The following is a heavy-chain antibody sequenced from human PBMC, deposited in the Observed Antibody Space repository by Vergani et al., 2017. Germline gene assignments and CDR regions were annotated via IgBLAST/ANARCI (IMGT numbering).Heavy chain of an antibody. Sequence: QVQLQESGPGLVKPSETLSLTCAVSGYSISSGYYWGWIRQPPGKGLEWIGSIYHSGSTYSNPSLKSQVTISVDTSKNQFSLKLSSVTAADTAVYYCARRDSSGPVGYWGQGTLVTVSS. J-gene: IGHJ4*02. D-gene: IGHD3-22*01. V-gene: IGHV4-38-2*01. CDR3: ARRDSSGPVGY. CDR2: IYHSGST. CDR1: GYSISSGYY.